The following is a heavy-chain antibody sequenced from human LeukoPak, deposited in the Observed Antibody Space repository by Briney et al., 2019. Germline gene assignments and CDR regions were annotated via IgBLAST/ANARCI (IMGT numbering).Heavy chain of an antibody. J-gene: IGHJ4*02. CDR1: GYTFPSYG. Sequence: GASVKVSCKASGYTFPSYGISWVRQAPGQGLEWMGWISAYNGNTNYAQKLQGRVTMTTDTSTSTAYMELRSLRSDDTAVYYCARLVGYDSSGYFDYWGQGTLVTVSS. D-gene: IGHD3-22*01. CDR2: ISAYNGNT. V-gene: IGHV1-18*01. CDR3: ARLVGYDSSGYFDY.